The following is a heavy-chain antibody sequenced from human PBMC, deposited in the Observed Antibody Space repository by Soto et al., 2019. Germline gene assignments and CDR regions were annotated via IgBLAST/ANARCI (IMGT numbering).Heavy chain of an antibody. CDR2: IYYSGST. J-gene: IGHJ6*02. V-gene: IGHV4-59*01. Sequence: PSETLSLTCTVSGGSISSYYWSWIRQPPGKGLEWIGYIYYSGSTNYNPSLKSRVTISVDTSKNQFSLKLSSVTAADTAVYYCARAHTVTYGMDVWGQGTTVTVSS. CDR1: GGSISSYY. D-gene: IGHD4-17*01. CDR3: ARAHTVTYGMDV.